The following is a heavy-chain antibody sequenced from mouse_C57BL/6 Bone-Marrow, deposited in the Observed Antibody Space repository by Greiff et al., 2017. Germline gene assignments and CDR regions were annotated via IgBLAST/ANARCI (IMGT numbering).Heavy chain of an antibody. Sequence: VQLKESGAELVRPGASVKLSCTASGFNIKDDYMHWVKQRPEQGLEWIGWIDPENGDTEYASKFQGKATITADTSSNTAYLQLSSLTSEDTAVYYCTTTAMDYWGQGTSGTVSS. CDR3: TTTAMDY. CDR2: IDPENGDT. V-gene: IGHV14-4*01. J-gene: IGHJ4*01. CDR1: GFNIKDDY.